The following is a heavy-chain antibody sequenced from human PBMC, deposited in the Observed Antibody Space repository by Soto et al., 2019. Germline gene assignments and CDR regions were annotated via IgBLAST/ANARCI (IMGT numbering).Heavy chain of an antibody. CDR2: IIPIFGTA. J-gene: IGHJ6*02. CDR3: ASRSGITGTTSGVQLPYYYYGMDV. Sequence: ASVKVSCKASGGTFSSYAISWVRQAPGQGLEWMGGIIPIFGTANYAQKFQGRATITADESTSTAYMELSSLRSEDTAVYYCASRSGITGTTSGVQLPYYYYGMDVWGQGTTVTVSS. V-gene: IGHV1-69*13. CDR1: GGTFSSYA. D-gene: IGHD1-7*01.